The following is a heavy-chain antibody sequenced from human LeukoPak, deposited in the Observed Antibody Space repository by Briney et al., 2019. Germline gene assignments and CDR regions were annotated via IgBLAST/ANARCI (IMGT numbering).Heavy chain of an antibody. CDR3: TKGDGGSYPIDY. D-gene: IGHD6-19*01. CDR1: GFTFSKCG. Sequence: GASLRLSCAASGFTFSKCGMSWVRQAPGEGLEWVSTVNKNGRNTHYADSVKGRFTISRDNSKNTLLLQMNSLRADDTALYYCTKGDGGSYPIDYWGQGTPVIVSS. J-gene: IGHJ4*02. CDR2: VNKNGRNT. V-gene: IGHV3-23*01.